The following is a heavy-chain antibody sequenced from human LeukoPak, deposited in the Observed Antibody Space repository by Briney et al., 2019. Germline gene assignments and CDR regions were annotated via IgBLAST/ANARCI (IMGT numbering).Heavy chain of an antibody. CDR1: GFTLSGFW. V-gene: IGHV3-23*01. CDR3: AKRGVVIRVILVGFHKEAYYFDS. D-gene: IGHD3-22*01. CDR2: ISGSGGST. J-gene: IGHJ4*02. Sequence: GGSLRLSCSASGFTLSGFWMSWVRQAPGKGLEWVSAISGSGGSTYYADSVKGRFTISRDNSKNTLYLQMNSLRAEDTAVYYCAKRGVVIRVILVGFHKEAYYFDSWGQGALVTVSS.